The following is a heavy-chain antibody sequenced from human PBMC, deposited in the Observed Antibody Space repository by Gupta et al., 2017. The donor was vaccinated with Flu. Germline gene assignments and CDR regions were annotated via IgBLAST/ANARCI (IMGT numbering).Heavy chain of an antibody. D-gene: IGHD3-9*01. J-gene: IGHJ4*02. CDR3: AIVERGDWVYLGDDTGFYHFEK. V-gene: IGHV3-23*01. CDR2: ISGSGSTS. CDR1: GFSFKCYF. Sequence: EVQLLESGGGSVHPGGSLGFSGAGSGFSFKCYFLPVVRHAPGRGLEWVSSISGSGSTSPYGDSVKGRFIISRDNSNSTLSLQMNSLRVEDTAVYYCAIVERGDWVYLGDDTGFYHFEKWGPGTLVTVSS.